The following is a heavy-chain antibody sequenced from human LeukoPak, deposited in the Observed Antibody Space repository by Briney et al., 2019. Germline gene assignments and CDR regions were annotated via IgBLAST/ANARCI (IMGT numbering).Heavy chain of an antibody. V-gene: IGHV3-33*01. CDR1: GFTFSSYG. CDR2: IWYDGSNK. Sequence: GGSLRLSCAASGFTFSSYGMHWVRQAPGKGLEWVAVIWYDGSNKYSADSVKGRFTISRDNSKNTLYLQMNSLRAEDTAVYYCARDSPRILLLLKKWYYGMDVWGQGTTVIVSS. D-gene: IGHD3-22*01. CDR3: ARDSPRILLLLKKWYYGMDV. J-gene: IGHJ6*02.